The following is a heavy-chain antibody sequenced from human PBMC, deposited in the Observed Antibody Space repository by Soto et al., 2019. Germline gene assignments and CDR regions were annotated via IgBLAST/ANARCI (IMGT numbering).Heavy chain of an antibody. J-gene: IGHJ6*02. CDR2: ISAYNGNT. D-gene: IGHD4-17*01. V-gene: IGHV1-18*01. CDR3: ARVGGYGDYLGYYYGMDV. Sequence: ASVKVSCKASGYTSTSYGISWVRQAPGQGLEWMGWISAYNGNTNYAQKLQGRVTMTTDTSTSTAYMELRSLRSDDTAVYYCARVGGYGDYLGYYYGMDVWGQGTTVTVSS. CDR1: GYTSTSYG.